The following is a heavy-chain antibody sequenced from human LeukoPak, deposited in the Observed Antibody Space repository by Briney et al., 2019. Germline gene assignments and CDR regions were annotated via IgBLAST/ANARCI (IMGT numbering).Heavy chain of an antibody. D-gene: IGHD2-2*01. CDR3: ARDRSCSTTSCYGGFDY. CDR2: IWYDGGNK. V-gene: IGHV3-33*01. Sequence: GGSLRLSCAASGFTFDIYGMHWVRRAPGKGLEWEAVIWYDGGNKYYADSVKGRFTISRDNSKSTLYLQMNSLRAEDTAVYYCARDRSCSTTSCYGGFDYWGQGTLVTASS. J-gene: IGHJ4*02. CDR1: GFTFDIYG.